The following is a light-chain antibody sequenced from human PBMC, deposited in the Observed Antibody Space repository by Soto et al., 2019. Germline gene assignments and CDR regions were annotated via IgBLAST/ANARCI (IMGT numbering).Light chain of an antibody. V-gene: IGLV2-14*01. Sequence: QSALTQPASVSGSPGQSITISCTGTSSDVGGYNYVSWYQQHPGKAPKFMIYDVSNRPPGVSNRFSGSKSGNTASLTISGLQAEDEADYYCSSYTTSNTRQIVFGTGTKVTVL. CDR2: DVS. CDR1: SSDVGGYNY. J-gene: IGLJ1*01. CDR3: SSYTTSNTRQIV.